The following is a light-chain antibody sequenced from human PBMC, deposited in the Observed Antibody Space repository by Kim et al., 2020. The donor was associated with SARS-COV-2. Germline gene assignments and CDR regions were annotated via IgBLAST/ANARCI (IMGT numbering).Light chain of an antibody. J-gene: IGLJ1*01. CDR1: SSDVGSYSL. Sequence: GQSLTISCTGTSSDVGSYSLVSWYQQHPGKAPKLMIYEVNKRPSGVSNRLSASKSGNTASLTISGLQSEDEADYYCCSYAGSTTFVFGTGTKVTVL. V-gene: IGLV2-23*02. CDR3: CSYAGSTTFV. CDR2: EVN.